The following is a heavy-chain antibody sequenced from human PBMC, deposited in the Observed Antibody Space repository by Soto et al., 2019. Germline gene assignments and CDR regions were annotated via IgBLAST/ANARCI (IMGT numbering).Heavy chain of an antibody. V-gene: IGHV4-4*02. Sequence: SETLSLTCAVSGVSISSSNWWSWVRQPPGKGLEWIGQIYHSGSTNYKPSLQGRVTISVDKSKNQFSMKLSSVTAADTAVYYCARAAYTYGHFDYWGQGTLVTVSS. D-gene: IGHD5-18*01. CDR1: GVSISSSNW. CDR2: IYHSGST. J-gene: IGHJ4*02. CDR3: ARAAYTYGHFDY.